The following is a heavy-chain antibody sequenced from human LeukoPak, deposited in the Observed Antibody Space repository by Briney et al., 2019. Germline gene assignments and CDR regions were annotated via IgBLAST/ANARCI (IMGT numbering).Heavy chain of an antibody. CDR1: GFTFSSSG. D-gene: IGHD3-10*01. CDR2: IWYDGNNK. V-gene: IGHV3-33*01. Sequence: GRSLRLSCAASGFTFSSSGVHWVRQAPGKGLEWVAVIWYDGNNKYYADSVKGRFTISRDNSKNTLYLQMNSLRAEDTAVYYCARDRGASILDYWGQGTLVTVSS. J-gene: IGHJ4*02. CDR3: ARDRGASILDY.